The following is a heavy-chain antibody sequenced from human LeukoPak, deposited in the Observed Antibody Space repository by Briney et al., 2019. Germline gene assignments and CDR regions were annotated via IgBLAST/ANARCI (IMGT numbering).Heavy chain of an antibody. CDR3: ARDDHGVHPYYYGMDV. Sequence: AASVKVSCKASGGTFNSYAISWVRQAPGQGLEWMGRIIPIFGIANYAQKFQGRVTITADKSTSTAYMELSSLRSEDTAVYYCARDDHGVHPYYYGMDVWGQGTTVTVSS. CDR2: IIPIFGIA. V-gene: IGHV1-69*04. D-gene: IGHD3-3*01. J-gene: IGHJ6*02. CDR1: GGTFNSYA.